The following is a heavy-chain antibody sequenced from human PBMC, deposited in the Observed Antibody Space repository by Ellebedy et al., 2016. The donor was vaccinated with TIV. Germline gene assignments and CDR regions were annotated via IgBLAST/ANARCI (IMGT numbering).Heavy chain of an antibody. CDR2: IGGSGGNT. Sequence: GESLKISXAASGFTFSSYAMSWVRQAPGKGLEWVSAIGGSGGNTYYADSVKGRFTISRDNSKNTLYLQMDSLRAEDTAVYYCAKGWSGIDLDYWGQGTLVTVSS. J-gene: IGHJ4*02. CDR3: AKGWSGIDLDY. V-gene: IGHV3-23*01. CDR1: GFTFSSYA. D-gene: IGHD1-26*01.